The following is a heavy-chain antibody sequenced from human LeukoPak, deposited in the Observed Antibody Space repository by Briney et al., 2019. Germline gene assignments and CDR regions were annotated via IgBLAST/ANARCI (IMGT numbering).Heavy chain of an antibody. Sequence: GESLKISCKGSGYSFTSYWIGWVRQMPGKGLEWMGIIYPGDSDTRYSPSFQGQVTISADKSISTAYLQWSSLKASDTAMYYCARQAAAGIQEAKDAFDIWGQGTMVTVSS. J-gene: IGHJ3*02. CDR2: IYPGDSDT. D-gene: IGHD6-13*01. CDR3: ARQAAAGIQEAKDAFDI. CDR1: GYSFTSYW. V-gene: IGHV5-51*01.